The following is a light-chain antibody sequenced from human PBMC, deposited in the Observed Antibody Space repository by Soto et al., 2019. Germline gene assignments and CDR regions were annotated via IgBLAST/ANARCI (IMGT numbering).Light chain of an antibody. V-gene: IGLV2-14*03. CDR3: SSYTTGSTFYYV. CDR2: DVT. CDR1: NSDIRDNNY. Sequence: QSALTQPASVSGSPGQSITISCTGPNSDIRDNNYVSWYQQEPGKAPKLMIYDVTNRPSGVSNRFSGSKSGNTASLTISGLQAEDEGDYYCSSYTTGSTFYYVFGTGTKLTVL. J-gene: IGLJ1*01.